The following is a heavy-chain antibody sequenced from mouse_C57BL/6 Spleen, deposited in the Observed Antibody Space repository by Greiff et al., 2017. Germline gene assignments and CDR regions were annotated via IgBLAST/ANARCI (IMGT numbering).Heavy chain of an antibody. J-gene: IGHJ3*01. CDR2: INPSTGGT. V-gene: IGHV1-42*01. CDR1: GYSFTGYY. D-gene: IGHD2-4*01. Sequence: EVQLQQSGPDLVKPGASVKISCKASGYSFTGYYMNWVKQSPEKSLEWIGEINPSTGGTTYNQKFKAKATLTVDKSSSTAYMQLKSLTSEDSAVYYCARKAYDYEGFAYWGQGTLVTVSA. CDR3: ARKAYDYEGFAY.